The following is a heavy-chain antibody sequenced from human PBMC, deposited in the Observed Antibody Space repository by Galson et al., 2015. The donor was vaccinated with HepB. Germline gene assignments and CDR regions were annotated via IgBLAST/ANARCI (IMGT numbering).Heavy chain of an antibody. V-gene: IGHV3-7*03. CDR2: IKKDGSDE. CDR1: GFRFSNYW. Sequence: SLRLSCAASGFRFSNYWMSWVRQAPGKGLEWVANIKKDGSDEYYVDSVKGRFTISRDKAKNFTYLQMNSLGAEDTAVYYCARDFVRWFGEYTFFDYWGQGTPVTVSS. J-gene: IGHJ4*02. D-gene: IGHD3-10*01. CDR3: ARDFVRWFGEYTFFDY.